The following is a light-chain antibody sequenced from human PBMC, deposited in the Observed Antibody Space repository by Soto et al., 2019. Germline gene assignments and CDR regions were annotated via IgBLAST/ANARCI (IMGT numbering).Light chain of an antibody. J-gene: IGLJ2*01. CDR2: DVS. CDR3: CSYAGSYTFVV. CDR1: SSDFGGYNY. Sequence: QSVLTQPRSVSGSPGQSVTISCTGTSSDFGGYNYVSWYQQHPGKAPKLMIYDVSKRPSGVPDRFFGSKSGNTASLTISGLQAEDEADYYCCSYAGSYTFVVFGGGTKVTVL. V-gene: IGLV2-11*01.